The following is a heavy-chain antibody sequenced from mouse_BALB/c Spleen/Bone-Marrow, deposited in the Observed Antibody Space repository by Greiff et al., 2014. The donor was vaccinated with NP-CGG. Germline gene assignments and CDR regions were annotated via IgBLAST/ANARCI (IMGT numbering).Heavy chain of an antibody. CDR1: GYTFTRYW. Sequence: QVQLKESGAELVRPGASVKLSCKASGYTFTRYWVRCSQKPGQGLEWIGNIYPSDVNTNYNQKFKDKATLTVDKSSNTAYTQLSSPTSEDSAVYHCSIYVNSGFAYWGQGTLVTVSA. D-gene: IGHD2-1*01. CDR3: SIYVNSGFAY. CDR2: IYPSDVNT. J-gene: IGHJ3*01. V-gene: IGHV1-69*02.